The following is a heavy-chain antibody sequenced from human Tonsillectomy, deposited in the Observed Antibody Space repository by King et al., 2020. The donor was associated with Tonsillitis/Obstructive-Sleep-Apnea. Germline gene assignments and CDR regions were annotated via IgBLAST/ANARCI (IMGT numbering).Heavy chain of an antibody. V-gene: IGHV3-48*03. D-gene: IGHD3-10*01. CDR1: GFIFSSYE. J-gene: IGHJ4*02. CDR2: ISSSGSII. Sequence: VQLMESGGGLVQPGGSLRLSCAASGFIFSSYEMNWVRQAPGKGLEWVSYISSSGSIIYYAYSVKGRFTISRDNAKNSLYLQMNSLRAEDTAVYYCARNSGSYTNGWSLASDYWGQGTLVTVSS. CDR3: ARNSGSYTNGWSLASDY.